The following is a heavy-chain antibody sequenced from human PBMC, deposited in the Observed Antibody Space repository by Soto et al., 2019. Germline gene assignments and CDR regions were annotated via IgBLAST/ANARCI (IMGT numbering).Heavy chain of an antibody. CDR1: GGSISSGGYY. J-gene: IGHJ6*02. CDR3: ATSTDSIFGYYYGMDV. D-gene: IGHD3-3*01. CDR2: IYYSGST. V-gene: IGHV4-31*03. Sequence: QVQLQESGPGLVKPSQTLSLTCTVSGGSISSGGYYWSWIRQHPGKGLEWIGYIYYSGSTYYNPSLKSRVTISVDTSKNQFSLKLSSVTAADTAVYCCATSTDSIFGYYYGMDVWGQGTTVTVSS.